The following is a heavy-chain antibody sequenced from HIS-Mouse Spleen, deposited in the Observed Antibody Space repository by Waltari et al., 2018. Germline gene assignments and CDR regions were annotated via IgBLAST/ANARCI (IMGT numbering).Heavy chain of an antibody. D-gene: IGHD3-10*01. J-gene: IGHJ3*02. CDR1: GGAISSSSYY. CDR3: ARDLLWFGELGAFDI. CDR2: IEYSGRT. Sequence: QLQLQESGPGLVKPSETLSLTCTVSGGAISSSSYYWGLIRQPPGKGLEWIGSIEYSGRTYDNPLLKSGVTISVDTSKNQVSLKLSSVTAADTAVYYCARDLLWFGELGAFDIWGQGTMVTVSS. V-gene: IGHV4-39*07.